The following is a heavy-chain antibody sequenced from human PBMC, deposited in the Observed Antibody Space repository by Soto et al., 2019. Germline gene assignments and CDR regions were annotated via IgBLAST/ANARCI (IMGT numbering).Heavy chain of an antibody. CDR2: IYYSGST. J-gene: IGHJ4*02. CDR3: ARTSGYDLYYFDY. D-gene: IGHD5-12*01. V-gene: IGHV4-39*01. Sequence: PSETLSLTCTVSGGSISSSSYYWGWIRQPPGKGLEWIGSIYYSGSTYYNPSLKSRVTISVDTSKNQFSLKLSSVTAADTAVYYCARTSGYDLYYFDYWGQGTLVTVSS. CDR1: GGSISSSSYY.